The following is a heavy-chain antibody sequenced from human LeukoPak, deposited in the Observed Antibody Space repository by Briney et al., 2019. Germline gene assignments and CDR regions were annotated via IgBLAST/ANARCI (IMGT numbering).Heavy chain of an antibody. CDR3: ARRAWEPLLDC. D-gene: IGHD1-26*01. J-gene: IGHJ4*02. V-gene: IGHV3-21*01. Sequence: PGGSLRLSCAASGFTFSGSTMNWVRQAPGKGLEWVSFISTGSSYIYYADSVRGRFTISRDNTKNSLYLQMNSLRAEDTAVYYCARRAWEPLLDCWGQGTLVTVSS. CDR1: GFTFSGST. CDR2: ISTGSSYI.